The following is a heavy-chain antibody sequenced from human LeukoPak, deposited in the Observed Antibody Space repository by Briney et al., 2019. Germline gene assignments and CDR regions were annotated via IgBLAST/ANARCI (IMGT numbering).Heavy chain of an antibody. D-gene: IGHD6-19*01. J-gene: IGHJ4*02. CDR1: GYSFTSYW. CDR3: ALSLAVAGTSFDY. V-gene: IGHV5-51*01. Sequence: GESLQISCQGSGYSFTSYWIGWVRQLPGKGLEWMGIIYPGDSDTRYSPSFQGQVTISADKSISTAYLQWSSLKASDTAMYYCALSLAVAGTSFDYWGQGTLVTVSS. CDR2: IYPGDSDT.